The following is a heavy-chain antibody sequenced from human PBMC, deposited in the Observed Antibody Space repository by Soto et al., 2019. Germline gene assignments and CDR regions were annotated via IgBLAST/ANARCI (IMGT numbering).Heavy chain of an antibody. CDR1: GFDFNTYA. Sequence: PGGSLRLSCAASGFDFNTYAMTWVRQAPGKXLEWVAGISGRGRSIFYGDSVKGRFTISRDNSKNTLYLQMNNLRVEDTAVYYCAKDTYLSVADHARTFDYWGRGILVTVSS. V-gene: IGHV3-23*01. D-gene: IGHD6-19*01. J-gene: IGHJ4*02. CDR3: AKDTYLSVADHARTFDY. CDR2: ISGRGRSI.